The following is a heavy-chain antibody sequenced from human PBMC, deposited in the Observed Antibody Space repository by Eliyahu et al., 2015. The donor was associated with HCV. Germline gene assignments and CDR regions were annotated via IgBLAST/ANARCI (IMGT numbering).Heavy chain of an antibody. D-gene: IGHD2-8*01. V-gene: IGHV4-59*01. CDR2: IYYSGSA. CDR3: ARSVGWVGVFDI. CDR1: GDSISSYY. J-gene: IGHJ3*02. Sequence: QVQLQESGPGLVKPSETLSLTCTVSGDSISSYYWSWIRQPPGKGLEWIGYIYYSGSASYNPSLKSRVTISVDTSKNQFSLRLSSVTTADTAVYFCARSVGWVGVFDIWGQGTMVTFSA.